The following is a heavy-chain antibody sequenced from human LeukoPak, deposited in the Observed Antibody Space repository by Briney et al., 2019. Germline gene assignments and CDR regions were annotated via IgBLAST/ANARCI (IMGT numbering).Heavy chain of an antibody. D-gene: IGHD3-22*01. J-gene: IGHJ4*02. V-gene: IGHV1-69*13. CDR1: GGTFSSYA. Sequence: SVKVSCKASGGTFSSYAISWVRQAPGQGLEWMGGIIPIFGTANYAQKFQGRVTITADESTSTAYMELRSLRSDDTAVYYCGRENYYDGSGSPSASAPIDHWGQGTLVTVSS. CDR2: IIPIFGTA. CDR3: GRENYYDGSGSPSASAPIDH.